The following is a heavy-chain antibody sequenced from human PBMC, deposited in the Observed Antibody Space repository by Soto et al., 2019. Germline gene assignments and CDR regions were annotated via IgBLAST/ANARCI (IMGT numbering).Heavy chain of an antibody. CDR1: GFTFSSYG. CDR2: IWYDGSNK. D-gene: IGHD4-4*01. CDR3: ARDLVNYPLDS. Sequence: GGSLRRSCAASGFTFSSYGMHWVRQAPGKGLEWEAVIWYDGSNKYYADSVKGRFTISRDNSKNTLYLQMNSLRAEATAVYYFARDLVNYPLDSWGQGPRVTVAS. J-gene: IGHJ4*02. V-gene: IGHV3-33*01.